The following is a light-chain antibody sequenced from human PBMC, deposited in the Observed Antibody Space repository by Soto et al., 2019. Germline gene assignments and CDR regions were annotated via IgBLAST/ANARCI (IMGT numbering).Light chain of an antibody. CDR1: QSGSTY. Sequence: DIQMTQSPSSLSTSVGDRVTITCRTSQSGSTYLNWYQQRPGKAPKLLIYGASSLQSGVPSRFSGSGSGTHFTLTISSLQPEDFATYYCQEGSTLLTFGGGTKVEIK. V-gene: IGKV1-39*01. CDR3: QEGSTLLT. CDR2: GAS. J-gene: IGKJ4*01.